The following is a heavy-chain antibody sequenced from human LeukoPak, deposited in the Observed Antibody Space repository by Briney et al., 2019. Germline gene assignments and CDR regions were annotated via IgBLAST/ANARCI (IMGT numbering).Heavy chain of an antibody. CDR3: VRGGGYYVFVH. CDR1: GFTFNDYY. V-gene: IGHV3-11*01. J-gene: IGHJ4*02. CDR2: VPSSIGSI. D-gene: IGHD3-22*01. Sequence: GGSLRLPCAASGFTFNDYYMSWIRQAPGKGLEWVSFVPSSIGSISYADSVKGRFTISRDNAKNSLYLQMNSLRAEDTAVYYCVRGGGYYVFVHWGRGTPVTVSS.